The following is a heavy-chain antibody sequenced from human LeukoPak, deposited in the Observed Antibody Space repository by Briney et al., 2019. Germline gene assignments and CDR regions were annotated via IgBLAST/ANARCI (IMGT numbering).Heavy chain of an antibody. CDR1: EFSVGSNY. D-gene: IGHD3-22*01. Sequence: GGSLRLSCAASEFSVGSNYTTWVRQAPGKGLEWVSLIYSGGSTYYADSVKGRFTISRDNSKNTLYLQMNSLRAEDTAVYYCVQCGRKNYYDSSGPVDYWGQGTLVTVSS. CDR3: VQCGRKNYYDSSGPVDY. CDR2: IYSGGST. J-gene: IGHJ4*02. V-gene: IGHV3-66*01.